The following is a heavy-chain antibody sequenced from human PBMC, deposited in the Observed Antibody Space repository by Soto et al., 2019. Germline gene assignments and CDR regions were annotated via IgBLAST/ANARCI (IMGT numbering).Heavy chain of an antibody. CDR1: GGSFSGYY. V-gene: IGHV4-34*01. Sequence: SETLSLTCAVYGGSFSGYYWSWIRQPPGKGLEWIGEINHSGSTNYNPSLKSRVTISVDTSKNQFSLKLSSVTAADTAVYYCARGRGLLSRWFDPWGQGTLVTVSS. J-gene: IGHJ5*02. CDR3: ARGRGLLSRWFDP. CDR2: INHSGST. D-gene: IGHD1-26*01.